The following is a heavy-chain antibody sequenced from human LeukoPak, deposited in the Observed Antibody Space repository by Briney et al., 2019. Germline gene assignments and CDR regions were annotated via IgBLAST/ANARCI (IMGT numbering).Heavy chain of an antibody. V-gene: IGHV4-61*02. Sequence: SQTLSLTCTVSGGSISSGSYYWSWIRQPAGKGLEWIGRIYTSGSTNYNPSLKSRVTISVDTSKNQFSLKLSSVTAADTAVYFCARIPHTTIRGVTTLYGVDVWGKGTTVTVSS. J-gene: IGHJ6*04. CDR3: ARIPHTTIRGVTTLYGVDV. CDR2: IYTSGST. CDR1: GGSISSGSYY. D-gene: IGHD3-10*01.